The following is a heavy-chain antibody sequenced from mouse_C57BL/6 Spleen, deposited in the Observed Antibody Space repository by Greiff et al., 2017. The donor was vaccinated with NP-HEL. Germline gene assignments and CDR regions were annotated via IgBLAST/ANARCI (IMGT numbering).Heavy chain of an antibody. V-gene: IGHV1-59*01. CDR1: GYTFTSYW. Sequence: VQLQQPGAELVRPGTSVKLSCKASGYTFTSYWMHWVKQRPGQGLEWIGVIDPSDSYTNYNQKFKGKATLTVDTSSSTAYMQLSSLTSEDSAVYYCARTGGYPYAMDYWGQGTSVTVSS. J-gene: IGHJ4*01. CDR2: IDPSDSYT. D-gene: IGHD2-2*01. CDR3: ARTGGYPYAMDY.